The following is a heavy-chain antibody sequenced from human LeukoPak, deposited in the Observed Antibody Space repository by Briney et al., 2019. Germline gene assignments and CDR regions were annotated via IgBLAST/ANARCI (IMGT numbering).Heavy chain of an antibody. D-gene: IGHD2-8*02. Sequence: GESPKISCKGTGSHFYSYWIAWVRPMPGKGLEWIGIIYPGDSDDRYSPSFQGQVTISADKSIDTAYLQWNSLKASDTAMYYCARHPKYSTGSTWLDPWGQGTLVTVSS. V-gene: IGHV5-51*01. CDR2: IYPGDSDD. CDR1: GSHFYSYW. CDR3: ARHPKYSTGSTWLDP. J-gene: IGHJ5*02.